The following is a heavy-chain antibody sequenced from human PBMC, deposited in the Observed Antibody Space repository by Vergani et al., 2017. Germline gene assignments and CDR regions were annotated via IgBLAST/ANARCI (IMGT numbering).Heavy chain of an antibody. CDR2: ISAYKGNP. J-gene: IGHJ5*02. D-gene: IGHD2-2*01. CDR1: VYTFTSYG. Sequence: QVQLVQSGAEVKKPGASVKVSCNASVYTFTSYGISCVRQAPGQGLEWMGWISAYKGNPNYAQKLQCRVTMTTDTSTSTAYMELRTLRSDDTAVYDCARRLGYCSSTSCVGWFDPWGQGTLVTVSS. CDR3: ARRLGYCSSTSCVGWFDP. V-gene: IGHV1-18*01.